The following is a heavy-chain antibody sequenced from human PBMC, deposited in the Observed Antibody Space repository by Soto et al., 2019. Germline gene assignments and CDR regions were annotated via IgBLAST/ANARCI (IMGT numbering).Heavy chain of an antibody. CDR3: ARRFDP. Sequence: PSETLSLTCAVYGGSFSGYYWSWIRQPPGKGLEWIGEINHSGSTNYNPSLKSRVTISVDTSKNQFSLKLSSVTAADTAVYYCARRFDPWGQGTLVTVSS. V-gene: IGHV4-34*01. J-gene: IGHJ5*02. CDR2: INHSGST. CDR1: GGSFSGYY.